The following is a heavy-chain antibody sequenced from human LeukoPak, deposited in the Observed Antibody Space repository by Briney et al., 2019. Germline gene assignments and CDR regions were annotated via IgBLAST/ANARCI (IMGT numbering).Heavy chain of an antibody. D-gene: IGHD2-2*01. Sequence: GGSLRLSCAASGFTFSSYWMSWVRQAPGKGLEWVANIKQDGSEKYYVDSVKGRFTISRDNAKNSLYLQMNSLRAEDTAVYYCARLRWVVPAATLDAFDIWGQGTMVTVSS. CDR1: GFTFSSYW. CDR2: IKQDGSEK. CDR3: ARLRWVVPAATLDAFDI. V-gene: IGHV3-7*01. J-gene: IGHJ3*02.